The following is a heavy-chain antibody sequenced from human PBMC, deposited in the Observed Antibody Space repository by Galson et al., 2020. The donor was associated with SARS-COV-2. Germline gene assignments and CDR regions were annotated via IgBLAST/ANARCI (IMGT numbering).Heavy chain of an antibody. CDR1: GGSITSYY. CDR3: AKVGVEDDYPYDYFDL. V-gene: IGHV4-59*08. J-gene: IGHJ4*02. Sequence: ASETLSLTCTVSGGSITSYYWSWIRQPPGKGLEWLGYIYYSGSFQYNPSLKSRVTISVDTPKNQFSLKLTSVTAADTAVYFCAKVGVEDDYPYDYFDLWGQGTLVTVSS. CDR2: IYYSGSF. D-gene: IGHD3-22*01.